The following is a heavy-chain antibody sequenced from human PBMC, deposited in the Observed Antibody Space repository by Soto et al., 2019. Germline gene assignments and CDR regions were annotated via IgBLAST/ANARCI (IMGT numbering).Heavy chain of an antibody. J-gene: IGHJ5*02. V-gene: IGHV3-48*02. D-gene: IGHD5-18*01. CDR2: ISSSSSTI. Sequence: GGSLRLSCAASGFTFSSYSMNWVRQAPGKGLEWVSYISSSSSTIYYADSVKGRFTISRDNAKNSLYLQMNSLRDEDTAVYYCARKWIQLWGNWFDPWGQGTLVTVSS. CDR3: ARKWIQLWGNWFDP. CDR1: GFTFSSYS.